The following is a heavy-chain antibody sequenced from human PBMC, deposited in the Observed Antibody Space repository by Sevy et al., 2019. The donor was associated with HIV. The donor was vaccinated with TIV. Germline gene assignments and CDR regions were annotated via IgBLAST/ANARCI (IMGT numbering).Heavy chain of an antibody. CDR3: ARRYGPDFDY. V-gene: IGHV4-39*01. CDR1: GGSISSSSYY. D-gene: IGHD4-17*01. J-gene: IGHJ4*02. Sequence: SETLSLTCTVSGGSISSSSYYWGWIRQPPGKGLEWIGHIFYSGTTLFNPSLNSRITISVATSKNQFSLKLSSVTAADTAVYYCARRYGPDFDYWGQGTLVTVSS. CDR2: IFYSGTT.